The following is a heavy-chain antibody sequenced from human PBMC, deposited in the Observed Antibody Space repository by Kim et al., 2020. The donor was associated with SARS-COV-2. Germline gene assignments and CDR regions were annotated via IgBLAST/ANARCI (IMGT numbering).Heavy chain of an antibody. J-gene: IGHJ3*01. CDR2: NT. V-gene: IGHV1-3*01. Sequence: NTRYSQKFQGRLTITMDTSASTAYMELNSLRSEDTAVYYCAREGHEGGYLTWGQGTMVTVSS. CDR3: AREGHEGGYLT. D-gene: IGHD3-22*01.